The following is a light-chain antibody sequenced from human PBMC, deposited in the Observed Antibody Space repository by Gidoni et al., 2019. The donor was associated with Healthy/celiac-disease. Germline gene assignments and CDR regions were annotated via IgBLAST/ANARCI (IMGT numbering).Light chain of an antibody. CDR3: GTWDSSLSAGV. Sequence: QSVLPQPPSVSAAPGQKVTISCSGSSSNIGNTYVSWYQQLPGTAPKLLIYDNNTRPSGIHYRFSGSKSGTSATLGITGLQTGDEADYYCGTWDSSLSAGVFGGGTKLTVL. V-gene: IGLV1-51*01. CDR1: SSNIGNTY. CDR2: DNN. J-gene: IGLJ2*01.